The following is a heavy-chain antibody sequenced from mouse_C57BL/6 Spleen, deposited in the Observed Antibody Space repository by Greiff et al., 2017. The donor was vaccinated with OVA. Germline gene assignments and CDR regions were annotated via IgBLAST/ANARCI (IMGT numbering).Heavy chain of an antibody. CDR3: ARAGITTVVEGGWYFDV. CDR2: VDPNSGGT. V-gene: IGHV1-72*01. CDR1: GYTFTSYW. D-gene: IGHD1-1*01. Sequence: QVQLQQPGAELVKPGASVKLSCKASGYTFTSYWMHWVKQRPGRGLEWIGRVDPNSGGTKYNEKFKSKATLTVGKPSSTAYMQLSSLTSEDSAVYYCARAGITTVVEGGWYFDVWGTGTTVTVSS. J-gene: IGHJ1*03.